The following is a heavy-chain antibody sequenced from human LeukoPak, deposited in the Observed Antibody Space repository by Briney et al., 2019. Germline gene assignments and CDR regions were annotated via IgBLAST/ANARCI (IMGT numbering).Heavy chain of an antibody. CDR2: IYYSGST. V-gene: IGHV4-31*03. CDR3: ARRSMVRGVNC. Sequence: PSETLSLTCTVSGGSISSGGYYWSWIGQHPGKGLEWIGYIYYSGSTYYNPSLKSRVTISVDTSKNQFSLKLSSVTAADTAVYYCARRSMVRGVNCWGQGTLVTVSS. D-gene: IGHD3-10*01. CDR1: GGSISSGGYY. J-gene: IGHJ4*02.